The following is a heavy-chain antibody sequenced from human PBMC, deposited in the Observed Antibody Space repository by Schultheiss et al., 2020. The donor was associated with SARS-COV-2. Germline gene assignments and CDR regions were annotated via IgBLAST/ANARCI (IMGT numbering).Heavy chain of an antibody. CDR3: ARGADCSGGSCPLNWFDP. J-gene: IGHJ5*02. D-gene: IGHD2-15*01. Sequence: SVKVSCKASGGTFSSYAISWVRQAPGQGLEWMGGIIPIFGTANYAQKFQGRVTITADESTSTAYMELSSLRSEDTAVYYCARGADCSGGSCPLNWFDPWGQGTLVTVSS. CDR1: GGTFSSYA. V-gene: IGHV1-69*13. CDR2: IIPIFGTA.